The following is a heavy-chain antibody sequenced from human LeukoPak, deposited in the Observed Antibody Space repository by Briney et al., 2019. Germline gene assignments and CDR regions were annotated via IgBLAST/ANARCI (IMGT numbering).Heavy chain of an antibody. CDR1: GFTFSSYA. CDR3: ARVSWGGYSSGWRSAFDI. Sequence: GGSLRLSCAASGFTFSSYAMHWVRQAPGKGLEWVAVISYDGSNKYYADSVKGRFTISRDNSKNTLYLQMNSLRAEDTAVYYCARVSWGGYSSGWRSAFDIWGQGTMVTVSS. D-gene: IGHD6-19*01. J-gene: IGHJ3*02. CDR2: ISYDGSNK. V-gene: IGHV3-30-3*01.